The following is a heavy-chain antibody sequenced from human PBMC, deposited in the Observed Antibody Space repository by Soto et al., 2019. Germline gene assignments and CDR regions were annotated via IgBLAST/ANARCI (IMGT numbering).Heavy chain of an antibody. CDR3: TRVPGSYYYDSSGYYYIDY. CDR2: IRSKVYGGTT. CDR1: GFTFGDYA. D-gene: IGHD3-22*01. J-gene: IGHJ4*02. Sequence: PGGSLRLSCIASGFTFGDYAMSWFRQAPGKGLEWVGFIRSKVYGGTTEYAASVKGRFTISRDDSKSIAYLQMNSLKTEDTAVYYCTRVPGSYYYDSSGYYYIDYWGQGTLVTVPS. V-gene: IGHV3-49*03.